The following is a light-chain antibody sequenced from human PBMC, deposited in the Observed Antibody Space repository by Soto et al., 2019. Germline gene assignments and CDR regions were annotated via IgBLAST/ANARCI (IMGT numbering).Light chain of an antibody. J-gene: IGKJ4*01. CDR2: DAS. CDR3: QQYDNPPLT. CDR1: QDISNY. V-gene: IGKV1-33*01. Sequence: DIQMTQSPSSLSASVGDRVTITCQASQDISNYLNWYQQHPGKAPRLLIYDASNLAAGVPSRFSGSGSGTDFTFTISSLQPEDTATYYCQQYDNPPLTFGGGTKVEIK.